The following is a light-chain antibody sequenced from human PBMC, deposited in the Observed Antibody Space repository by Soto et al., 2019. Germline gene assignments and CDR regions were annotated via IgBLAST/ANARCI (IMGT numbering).Light chain of an antibody. CDR3: QQYVGWPPMYT. CDR2: AAS. V-gene: IGKV3-15*01. J-gene: IGKJ2*01. CDR1: QSVSSY. Sequence: EIVLTQSPGILSLSPGERDPLSCRSRQSVSSYLAWYQQKTGRAPRLLIYAASTRATGVPARFSGSGSGTEFTRTIRRLQSEECAVYYCQQYVGWPPMYTVGKGTKVDIK.